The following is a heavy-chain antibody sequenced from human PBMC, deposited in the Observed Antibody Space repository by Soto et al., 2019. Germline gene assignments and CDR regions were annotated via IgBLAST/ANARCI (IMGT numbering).Heavy chain of an antibody. V-gene: IGHV3-7*01. D-gene: IGHD2-21*01. J-gene: IGHJ4*02. CDR1: GFTFNKYW. CDR2: INQDGSDK. CDR3: CGGSGIFDS. Sequence: VGSLRLSCAASGFTFNKYWMAWVRQAPGKGLECVANINQDGSDKYYVDSVKGRFTISRDNTKNSLYLQMSNLRGEDTAVYYCCGGSGIFDSWGQGTLVTVSS.